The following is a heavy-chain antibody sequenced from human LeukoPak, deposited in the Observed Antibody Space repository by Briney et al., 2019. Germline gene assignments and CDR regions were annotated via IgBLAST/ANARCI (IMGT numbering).Heavy chain of an antibody. D-gene: IGHD6-13*01. CDR3: ARHVEQLVDAFDI. CDR1: GGSISSNSYY. CDR2: IYYSGSI. V-gene: IGHV4-39*01. Sequence: SETLSLTCTVSGGSISSNSYYWGWIRQPPGKGLEWIGSIYYSGSIYYNPSLKSRVTISVDTSKNQFSLKLSSVTAADTAVYYCARHVEQLVDAFDIWGQGTMVTVSS. J-gene: IGHJ3*02.